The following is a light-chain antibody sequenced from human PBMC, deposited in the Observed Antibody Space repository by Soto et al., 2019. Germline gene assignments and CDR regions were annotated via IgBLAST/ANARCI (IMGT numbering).Light chain of an antibody. J-gene: IGLJ2*01. V-gene: IGLV1-40*01. Sequence: QAVVTQPPSVSGAPGQRVTISCTGSSSNIGAGYDVHWYQQIPGTAPKLLTYGNSNRPSGVPDRFSGSKSGTSASLAITGLQAEDEADYYCQSYDSSLSGSVFGGGTKVTVL. CDR3: QSYDSSLSGSV. CDR2: GNS. CDR1: SSNIGAGYD.